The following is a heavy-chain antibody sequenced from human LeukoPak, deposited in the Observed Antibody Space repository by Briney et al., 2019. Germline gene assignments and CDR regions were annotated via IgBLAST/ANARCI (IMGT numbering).Heavy chain of an antibody. CDR2: IYYSGST. D-gene: IGHD3-10*01. V-gene: IGHV4-59*01. CDR3: ARGAPGRRLPNNH. CDR1: GGSISSYY. J-gene: IGHJ5*02. Sequence: PSETLSLTCTVSGGSISSYYWSWIRQPPGKGLEWIGYIYYSGSTNYNPSLKSRVTISVDTSKNQFSLKLSSVTAADTAVYYCARGAPGRRLPNNHWGQGTLVTVSS.